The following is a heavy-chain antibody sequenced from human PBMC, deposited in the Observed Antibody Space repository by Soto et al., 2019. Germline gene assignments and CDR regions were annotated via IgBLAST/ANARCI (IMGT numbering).Heavy chain of an antibody. Sequence: SETLSLTCSVSGGSISSGDYYWSWIRQSPGKGLEWIGYIYYSGSTYYNPSLKSRSTISIATSKNQFFLDVDSVTAADTAVYYCARLYTGYEAFDYWGQGTLVTVSS. CDR3: ARLYTGYEAFDY. J-gene: IGHJ4*02. CDR1: GGSISSGDYY. D-gene: IGHD5-12*01. V-gene: IGHV4-30-4*01. CDR2: IYYSGST.